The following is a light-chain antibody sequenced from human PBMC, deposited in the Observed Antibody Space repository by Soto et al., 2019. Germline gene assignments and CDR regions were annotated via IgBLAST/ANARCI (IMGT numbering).Light chain of an antibody. Sequence: QSALTQPASVSGSPGQSITISCTGSSSDVGAYNYVSWYQQHPGKAPKVMIYEVSNRPSGVSNRFSGSKSGNTASLTISGLQAEDEADYYCSSYTRRSTWLFGGGTKLTVL. V-gene: IGLV2-14*01. CDR3: SSYTRRSTWL. CDR2: EVS. CDR1: SSDVGAYNY. J-gene: IGLJ3*02.